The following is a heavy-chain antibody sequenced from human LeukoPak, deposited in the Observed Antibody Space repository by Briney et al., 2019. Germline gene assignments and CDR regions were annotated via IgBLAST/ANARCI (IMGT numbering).Heavy chain of an antibody. CDR1: GFTFSNYA. CDR3: TKGVATGTYYGMDV. D-gene: IGHD5-12*01. V-gene: IGHV3-23*01. J-gene: IGHJ6*02. CDR2: ISGSGGST. Sequence: GGSLRLSCAASGFTFSNYAMTWVRQAPGKGLEWVSGISGSGGSTYYADSVKGRFTISRDNSKNTLYLQMNSLRAEDTAVYYCTKGVATGTYYGMDVWGQGTTVTVSS.